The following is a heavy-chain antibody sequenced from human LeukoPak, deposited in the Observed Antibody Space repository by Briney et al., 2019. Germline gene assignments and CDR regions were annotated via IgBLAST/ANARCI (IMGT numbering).Heavy chain of an antibody. V-gene: IGHV4-59*08. CDR2: IYYSGST. Sequence: SETLSLTCTVSGGSISSYYWSWIRQPPGKGLEWIGYIYYSGSTNYNPSLKSRVTISVDTSKNQFSLKLSSETAADTAVYYCARHTIFGVVIIFDYWGQGTLVTVSS. J-gene: IGHJ4*02. D-gene: IGHD3-3*01. CDR1: GGSISSYY. CDR3: ARHTIFGVVIIFDY.